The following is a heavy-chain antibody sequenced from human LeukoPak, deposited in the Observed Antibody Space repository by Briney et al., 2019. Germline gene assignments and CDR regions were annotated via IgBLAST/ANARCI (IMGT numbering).Heavy chain of an antibody. D-gene: IGHD6-13*01. V-gene: IGHV3-7*01. CDR2: IKQDGSEK. CDR1: GFTFSRYN. J-gene: IGHJ4*02. Sequence: GGSLRLSCAASGFTFSRYNMNWVRQAPGKGLEWVANIKQDGSEKYYVDSVKGRFTISRDNAKNSLYLQMNSLRAEDTAVYYCARHRVAAAGGYYFDYWGQGTLVTVSS. CDR3: ARHRVAAAGGYYFDY.